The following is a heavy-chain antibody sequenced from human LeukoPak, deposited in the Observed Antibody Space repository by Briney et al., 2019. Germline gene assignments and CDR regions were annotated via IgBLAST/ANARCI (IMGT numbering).Heavy chain of an antibody. V-gene: IGHV3-21*01. Sequence: GGSLRLSCAASGFTFSSYSMNWVRQAPGKGLEWVSSISSSSSYICYADSVKGRFTISRDNAKNSLYLQMNSLRAEDTAVYYCARELYNYYDSSGPSTSFDYWGQGTLVTVSS. J-gene: IGHJ4*02. D-gene: IGHD3-22*01. CDR3: ARELYNYYDSSGPSTSFDY. CDR2: ISSSSSYI. CDR1: GFTFSSYS.